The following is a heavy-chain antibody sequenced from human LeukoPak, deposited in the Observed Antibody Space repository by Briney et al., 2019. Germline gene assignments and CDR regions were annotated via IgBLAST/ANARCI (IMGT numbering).Heavy chain of an antibody. J-gene: IGHJ4*02. V-gene: IGHV3-23*01. CDR1: GFTFSSYA. Sequence: GSLRLSCAASGFTFSSYAMSWVRQAPGKGLEWVSAISGSGGSTYYADSVKGRFTISRDNSKNTLYLQMNSLRAEDTAVYYCAKLGDYVWGSYRIQFDYWGQGTLVTVSS. CDR3: AKLGDYVWGSYRIQFDY. D-gene: IGHD3-16*02. CDR2: ISGSGGST.